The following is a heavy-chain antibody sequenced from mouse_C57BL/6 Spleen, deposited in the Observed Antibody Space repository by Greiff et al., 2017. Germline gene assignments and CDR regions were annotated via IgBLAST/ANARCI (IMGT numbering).Heavy chain of an antibody. CDR1: GFTFSSYA. J-gene: IGHJ3*01. V-gene: IGHV5-9-1*02. Sequence: EVMLVESGEGLVKPGGSLKLSCAASGFTFSSYAMSWVRQTPEKRLEWVAYISSGGDYIYYADTVKGRFTISRDNARNTLYLQMSSLKSEDTAMXYCTRESTAQVWFAYWGQGTLVTVSA. CDR2: ISSGGDYI. D-gene: IGHD3-2*02. CDR3: TRESTAQVWFAY.